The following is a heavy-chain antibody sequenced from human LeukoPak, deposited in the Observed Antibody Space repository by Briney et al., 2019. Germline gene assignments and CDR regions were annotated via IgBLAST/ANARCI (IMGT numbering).Heavy chain of an antibody. CDR3: AKARTLWTDFDY. CDR2: ISSSGSTI. D-gene: IGHD3-10*01. CDR1: GGSISSYW. Sequence: LSLTCTVSGGSISSYWSWIRQAPGKGLEWVSYISSSGSTIYYADSVKGRFTISRDNAKNSLYLQMNSLRAEDTAVYYCAKARTLWTDFDYWGQGTLVTVSS. J-gene: IGHJ4*02. V-gene: IGHV3-11*01.